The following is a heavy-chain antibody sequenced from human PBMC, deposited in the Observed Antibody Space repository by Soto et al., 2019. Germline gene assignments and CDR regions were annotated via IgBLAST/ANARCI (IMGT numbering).Heavy chain of an antibody. V-gene: IGHV3-73*01. CDR2: IRSKANSYAT. Sequence: GGSLRLSCAASGFTFSGSAMHWVRQASGKGLEWVGRIRSKANSYATAYAASVKGRFTISRDDSKNTAYLQMNSLKTEDTAVYYCTSGGGPDTAMVMGYYYYGMDVWGQGTTVTSP. CDR1: GFTFSGSA. J-gene: IGHJ6*02. D-gene: IGHD5-18*01. CDR3: TSGGGPDTAMVMGYYYYGMDV.